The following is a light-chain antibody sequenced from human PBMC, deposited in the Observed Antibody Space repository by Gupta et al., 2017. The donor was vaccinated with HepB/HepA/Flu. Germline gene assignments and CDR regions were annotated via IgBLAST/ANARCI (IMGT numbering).Light chain of an antibody. V-gene: IGKV1-39*01. CDR3: QQSYSTSGT. Sequence: DIQQTQTPSSLSASVGDRVTITCRASQSISSYLNWYQQKPGKAPKLLIYAASSLQSGVPSRFSGSGSGTDFTLTISRLQPEDFATYYCQQSYSTSGTFGGGTKVEIK. CDR2: AAS. CDR1: QSISSY. J-gene: IGKJ4*01.